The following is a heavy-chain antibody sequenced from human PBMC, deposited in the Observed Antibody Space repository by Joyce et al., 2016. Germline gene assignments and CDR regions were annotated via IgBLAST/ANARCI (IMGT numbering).Heavy chain of an antibody. V-gene: IGHV3-23*01. Sequence: EVQLLESGGGLAEPGGSLRLSCVGTGFTFHSSAMTWVRQAPGKGLEGVESISGNGGTSFYADFAKGRFAVSRDNAGSTLYLQMSNLRAGDTAVYYCAKSSASFILAYFHMDVWGQGARITVSS. CDR3: AKSSASFILAYFHMDV. CDR1: GFTFHSSA. J-gene: IGHJ6*02. D-gene: IGHD3-9*01. CDR2: ISGNGGTS.